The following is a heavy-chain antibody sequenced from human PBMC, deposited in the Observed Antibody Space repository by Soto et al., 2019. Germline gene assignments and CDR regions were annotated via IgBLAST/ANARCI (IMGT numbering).Heavy chain of an antibody. Sequence: QVQLVQSGAEVKKPGASVKVSCKASGYTFTTYGMTWVRQAPGQGLDWVGWISTHNGNTKYAESLQGRVTMTTDTTTSTASMGLRSLKSDDTAAYYCARGPTDYYGFSGHYSVGPWGQGTLVSVSS. J-gene: IGHJ5*02. D-gene: IGHD3-22*01. CDR3: ARGPTDYYGFSGHYSVGP. CDR1: GYTFTTYG. CDR2: ISTHNGNT. V-gene: IGHV1-18*01.